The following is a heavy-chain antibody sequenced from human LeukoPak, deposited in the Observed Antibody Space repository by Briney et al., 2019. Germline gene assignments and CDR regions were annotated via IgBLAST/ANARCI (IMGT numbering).Heavy chain of an antibody. V-gene: IGHV1-8*03. J-gene: IGHJ4*02. Sequence: ASVKVSCKASGYTFTSYDINWVRQAPGQGLEWMGWMNPNRGNTVYAQKFQGRVTITRNTSISTAYMELSSLRSEDTAVYYCARGPGTMGYWGQGTLVTVSS. D-gene: IGHD1-7*01. CDR1: GYTFTSYD. CDR2: MNPNRGNT. CDR3: ARGPGTMGY.